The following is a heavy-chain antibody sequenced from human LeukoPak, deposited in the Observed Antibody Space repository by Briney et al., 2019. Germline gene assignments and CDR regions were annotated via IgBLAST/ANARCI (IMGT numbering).Heavy chain of an antibody. D-gene: IGHD5-18*01. V-gene: IGHV4-4*07. Sequence: SETLSLTCTVSGGSISSYYWSWIRQPAGKGLEWIGRIYTSGSTNYNPSLKSRVTMSVDTSRNQFSLKLSSVTAADTAVYYCARQPPRRYSYGYLDYWGQGTLVTVSS. CDR2: IYTSGST. CDR3: ARQPPRRYSYGYLDY. CDR1: GGSISSYY. J-gene: IGHJ4*02.